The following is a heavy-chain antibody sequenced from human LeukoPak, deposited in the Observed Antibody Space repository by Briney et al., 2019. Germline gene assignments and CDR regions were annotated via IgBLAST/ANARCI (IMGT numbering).Heavy chain of an antibody. D-gene: IGHD6-13*01. J-gene: IGHJ4*02. V-gene: IGHV3-21*01. CDR1: GFTFSSYS. CDR2: ISSSSSYI. CDR3: ARDNAGIAAALDY. Sequence: GGSLRLSCAASGFTFSSYSMNWVRQAPGKGLEWVSSISSSSSYIYYADSVKGRFTISRDNAKNSLYLQMSSLRAEDTAVYYCARDNAGIAAALDYWGQGTLVTVSS.